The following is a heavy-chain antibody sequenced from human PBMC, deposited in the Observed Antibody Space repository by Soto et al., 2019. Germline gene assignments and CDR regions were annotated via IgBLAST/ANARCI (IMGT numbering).Heavy chain of an antibody. J-gene: IGHJ4*02. CDR2: INGYGHGA. D-gene: IGHD3-3*01. CDR3: VRDLNGDFSY. V-gene: IGHV1-18*01. Sequence: QVQLVQSGAEVRQPGASVKVSCKASGYSFTTYGMSWVRQAPGQGLEYMGWINGYGHGAKYVQRFQGRFSMTTDTSTNTVYMDLRSLTSDDTAVYYCVRDLNGDFSYWGQGTVVIVS. CDR1: GYSFTTYG.